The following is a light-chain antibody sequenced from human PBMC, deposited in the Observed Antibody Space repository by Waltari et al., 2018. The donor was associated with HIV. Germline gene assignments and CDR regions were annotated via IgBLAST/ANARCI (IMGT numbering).Light chain of an antibody. V-gene: IGLV2-23*03. J-gene: IGLJ2*01. CDR2: EGS. CDR1: SSDVGSYNP. CDR3: CSYAHSSTFGVV. Sequence: QSALTQPASVSGSPGQSITISCTGTSSDVGSYNPVPWYQQHPGKAPKLLIYEGSKRPSGVSNRFSGSKSGNTASLTISGLQAEDEADYYCCSYAHSSTFGVVFGGGTKLTVL.